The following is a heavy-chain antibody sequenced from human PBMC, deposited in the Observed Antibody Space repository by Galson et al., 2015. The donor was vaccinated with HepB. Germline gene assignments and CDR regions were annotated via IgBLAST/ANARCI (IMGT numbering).Heavy chain of an antibody. J-gene: IGHJ6*02. CDR3: ARNPASYDYFSMDV. V-gene: IGHV3-69-1*01. CDR2: ISSGGTR. Sequence: APGKGPEWVAYISSGGTRYYADSVKGRFIISRDNARNSLFLHMNRLRAEDTAVYYCARNPASYDYFSMDVWGQGTTVIVSS.